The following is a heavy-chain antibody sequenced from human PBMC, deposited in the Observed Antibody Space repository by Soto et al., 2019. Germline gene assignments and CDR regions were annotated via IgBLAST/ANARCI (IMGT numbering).Heavy chain of an antibody. CDR3: TTSNTYYDIVTGYFRSYYFDY. Sequence: EVQLVESGGGLVKPGGSLRLSCAASGFTFSNAWMNWVRQAPGKGLEWVGRIKSKTDGGTTDYAAPVKGRFTISRDDSKNTLYLQMNSLKTEDTAVYYCTTSNTYYDIVTGYFRSYYFDYWGQGTLVTVSS. J-gene: IGHJ4*02. V-gene: IGHV3-15*07. CDR1: GFTFSNAW. D-gene: IGHD3-9*01. CDR2: IKSKTDGGTT.